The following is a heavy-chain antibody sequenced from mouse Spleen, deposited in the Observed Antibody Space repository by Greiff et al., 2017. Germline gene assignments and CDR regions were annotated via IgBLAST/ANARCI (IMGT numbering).Heavy chain of an antibody. Sequence: QVQLKQSGPGLVQPSQCLSITCTVSGFSLTSYGVHWVRQSPGKGLEWLGVIWSGGSTDYNAAFISRLSISKDNSKSQFFFTMNNLHTHDTAIYYCSRYYITTGPFAYWGQGTLVTVSA. D-gene: IGHD1-1*01. CDR1: GFSLTSYG. CDR3: SRYYITTGPFAY. V-gene: IGHV2-2*01. J-gene: IGHJ3*01. CDR2: IWSGGST.